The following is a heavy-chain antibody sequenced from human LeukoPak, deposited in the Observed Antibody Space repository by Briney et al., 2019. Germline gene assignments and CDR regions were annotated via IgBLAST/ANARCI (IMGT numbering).Heavy chain of an antibody. D-gene: IGHD3-22*01. V-gene: IGHV1-46*01. CDR2: INPSGGST. CDR3: ARDRMASSGYYYSIDY. J-gene: IGHJ4*02. Sequence: GASVKGSCKASGYTFTSYYMHWVRQAPGQGLEWMGIINPSGGSTSYAQKFQGRVTMTRDTSTSTVYMELSSLRSEDTAVYYCARDRMASSGYYYSIDYWGQGTLVTVSS. CDR1: GYTFTSYY.